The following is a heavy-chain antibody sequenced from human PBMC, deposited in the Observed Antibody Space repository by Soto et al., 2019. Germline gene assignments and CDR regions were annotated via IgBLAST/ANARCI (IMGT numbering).Heavy chain of an antibody. CDR1: GGSIYTNDYD. D-gene: IGHD2-15*01. V-gene: IGHV4-39*01. J-gene: IGHJ4*02. Sequence: SETLSLTCTVSGGSIYTNDYDWGWIRQPPGRGLEWIGNIDYNGVTYYNRSLKSRVSISRDTSKNQFSLRLTSVTAADTALYHCGKVLAGATAQTVPDSWGPGTLVTVSS. CDR3: GKVLAGATAQTVPDS. CDR2: IDYNGVT.